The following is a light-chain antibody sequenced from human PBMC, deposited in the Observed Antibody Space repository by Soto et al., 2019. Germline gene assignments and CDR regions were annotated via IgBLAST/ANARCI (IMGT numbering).Light chain of an antibody. V-gene: IGKV3-15*01. CDR3: QQYNNSPGT. CDR1: QSVSSN. CDR2: GAS. Sequence: EILMTQSPSTLSVSPGERATLSCRASQSVSSNLAWYQQKPGQAPRLLIYGASTRATGIPARFSGSGSGTEFTLTISSLQFEDFAVYYCQQYNNSPGTFGQGTKVDIK. J-gene: IGKJ1*01.